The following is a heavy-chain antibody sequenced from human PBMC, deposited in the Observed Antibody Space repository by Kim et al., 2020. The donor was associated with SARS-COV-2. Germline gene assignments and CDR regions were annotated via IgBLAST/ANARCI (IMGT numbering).Heavy chain of an antibody. D-gene: IGHD1-26*01. CDR1: GGTFSSYA. CDR2: IIPIFGTA. Sequence: SVKVSCKASGGTFSSYAISWVRQAPGQGLEWMGGIIPIFGTANYAQKFQGRVTITADESTSTAYMELSSLRSEDTAVYYCARTVEGFKTSGSYYFLSYYYGMDVWGQGTTVTVSS. CDR3: ARTVEGFKTSGSYYFLSYYYGMDV. J-gene: IGHJ6*02. V-gene: IGHV1-69*13.